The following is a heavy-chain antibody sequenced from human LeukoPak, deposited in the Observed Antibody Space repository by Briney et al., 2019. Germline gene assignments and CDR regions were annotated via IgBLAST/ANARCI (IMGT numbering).Heavy chain of an antibody. CDR3: AKDGWQQLIMGRFDY. D-gene: IGHD6-13*01. Sequence: ASVKVSCKASGYTFSDYYMHWVRQAPGQGLEWMGWINPKSGATNSAQKFQGRVTMTRDASISTVYMELSRLTSDDTAVYYCAKDGWQQLIMGRFDYWGQGTLVTVSS. CDR2: INPKSGAT. J-gene: IGHJ4*02. CDR1: GYTFSDYY. V-gene: IGHV1-2*02.